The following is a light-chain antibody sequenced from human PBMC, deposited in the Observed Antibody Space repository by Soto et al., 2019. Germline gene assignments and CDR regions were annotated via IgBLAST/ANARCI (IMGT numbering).Light chain of an antibody. CDR3: QQYNNLPLT. CDR2: GAS. CDR1: QSVSSN. J-gene: IGKJ4*01. V-gene: IGKV3-15*01. Sequence: VVMTQAPGTRSVSPGERATLSCRARQSVSSNLAWYQQKPGQAPRLLSYGASTRATAVPARFSGSGSGTEFTLTISSLQSEDCAVDYCQQYNNLPLTCGGGTKVEIK.